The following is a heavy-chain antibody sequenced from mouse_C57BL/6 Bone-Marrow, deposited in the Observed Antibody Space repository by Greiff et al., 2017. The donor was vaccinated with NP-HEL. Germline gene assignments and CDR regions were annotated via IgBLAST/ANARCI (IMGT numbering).Heavy chain of an antibody. CDR1: GFTFSDYG. J-gene: IGHJ2*01. V-gene: IGHV5-17*01. CDR2: ISSGSSTI. D-gene: IGHD2-4*01. CDR3: ARTRDYDYDGDYFDY. Sequence: VQLKESGGGLVKPGGSLKLSCAASGFTFSDYGMHWVRQAPEKGLEWVAYISSGSSTIYYADTVKGRFTISRDNAKNTLFLQMTSLRSEDTAMYYCARTRDYDYDGDYFDYWGQGTTLTVSS.